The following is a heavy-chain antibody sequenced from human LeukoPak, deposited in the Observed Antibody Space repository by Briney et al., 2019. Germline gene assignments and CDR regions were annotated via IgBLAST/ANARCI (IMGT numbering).Heavy chain of an antibody. CDR3: ARGGSGGRTSYCYGMDV. V-gene: IGHV3-23*01. D-gene: IGHD2-15*01. Sequence: AASGFTFSSYAMSWVRQAPGKGLEWVSGISGSGGSTEYADSVRGRFTISRDNSKNTLSLQVNGLRAEDTAVYYCARGGSGGRTSYCYGMDVWGQGTTVTVSS. J-gene: IGHJ6*02. CDR1: GFTFSSYA. CDR2: ISGSGGST.